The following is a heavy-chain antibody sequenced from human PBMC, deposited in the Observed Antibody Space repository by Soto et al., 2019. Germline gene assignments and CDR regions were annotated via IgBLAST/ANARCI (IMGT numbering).Heavy chain of an antibody. J-gene: IGHJ4*02. Sequence: GGSLRLSCAASGFSFSSYGIHWVRQAPGKGLEWVAVISSDGSKQYYAESVKGRFTISRDNSKSTLYLQMYSLRTEDTAVYYCAKEIAVADQFDYWGQGTLVTV. CDR1: GFSFSSYG. D-gene: IGHD6-19*01. CDR2: ISSDGSKQ. CDR3: AKEIAVADQFDY. V-gene: IGHV3-30*18.